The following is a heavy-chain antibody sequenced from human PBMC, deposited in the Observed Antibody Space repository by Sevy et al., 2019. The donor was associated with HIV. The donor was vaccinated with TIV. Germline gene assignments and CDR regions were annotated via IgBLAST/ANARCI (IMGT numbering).Heavy chain of an antibody. V-gene: IGHV4-39*01. CDR3: ASLYYDFWSGELYYYYGMDV. CDR1: GGSISSSSYY. D-gene: IGHD3-3*01. Sequence: SETLSLTCTVSGGSISSSSYYWGWIRHPPGKGLEWIGSIYYSGSTYYNPSLKSRVTISVDTSKNQFSLKLSSVTAADTAVYYCASLYYDFWSGELYYYYGMDVWGQGTTVTVSS. J-gene: IGHJ6*02. CDR2: IYYSGST.